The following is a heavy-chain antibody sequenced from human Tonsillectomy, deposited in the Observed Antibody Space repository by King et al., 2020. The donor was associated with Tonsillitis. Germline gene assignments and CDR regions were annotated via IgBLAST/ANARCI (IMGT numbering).Heavy chain of an antibody. CDR2: IKQDGSEK. Sequence: VQLVQSGGGLVQPGGSLRLSCAASGFTFRSYWMTWVRQAAGKGLEWVANIKQDGSEKYYVDSVKGRFTISRDNAKNSLYLQMNSVRAEDTALYFCARDHVSSCWSRVHDYWGQGSLVTVSS. V-gene: IGHV3-7*01. CDR3: ARDHVSSCWSRVHDY. CDR1: GFTFRSYW. J-gene: IGHJ4*02. D-gene: IGHD6-19*01.